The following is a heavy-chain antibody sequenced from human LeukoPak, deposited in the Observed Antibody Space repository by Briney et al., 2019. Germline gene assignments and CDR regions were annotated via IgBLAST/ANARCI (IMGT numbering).Heavy chain of an antibody. J-gene: IGHJ4*02. V-gene: IGHV1-69*04. CDR2: IIPILGIA. Sequence: GASVKVSCKASGGTFSSYAISWVRQAPGQGLEWVGRIIPILGIANYAQKFQGRVTITADKSTSTAYMELSSLRSEDTAVYYCARGGLTWYSSSWYSGYWGQGTLVTVSS. CDR1: GGTFSSYA. D-gene: IGHD6-13*01. CDR3: ARGGLTWYSSSWYSGY.